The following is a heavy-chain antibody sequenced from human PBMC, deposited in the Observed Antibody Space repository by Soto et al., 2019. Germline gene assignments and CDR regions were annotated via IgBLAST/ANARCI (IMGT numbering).Heavy chain of an antibody. CDR3: ARDGIGGTVFRGYLDY. CDR2: IRFDGSNE. V-gene: IGHV3-33*08. CDR1: GFTFSSAC. D-gene: IGHD1-7*01. J-gene: IGHJ4*02. Sequence: PGGSLRLSCAASGFTFSSACMNWVRQAPGKGLEWVAIIRFDGSNEEYADSVKGRFTISRDNSKNTLYLQMNTLGAEDTAVYYCARDGIGGTVFRGYLDYWGRGTVVTVSS.